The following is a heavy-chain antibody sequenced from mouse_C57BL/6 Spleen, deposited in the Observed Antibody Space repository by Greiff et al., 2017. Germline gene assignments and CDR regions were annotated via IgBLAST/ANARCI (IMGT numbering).Heavy chain of an antibody. D-gene: IGHD2-2*01. Sequence: EVQLQQSGPELVKPGASVKISCKASGYTFTDYYMNWVKQSHGKSLEWIGDINPNNGGTSYNQKFKGKATLTVDKSSSTAYMELRSLTSEDSAVYYCARTQGGYDRGYAMDYWGQGTSVTVSS. CDR2: INPNNGGT. J-gene: IGHJ4*01. V-gene: IGHV1-26*01. CDR1: GYTFTDYY. CDR3: ARTQGGYDRGYAMDY.